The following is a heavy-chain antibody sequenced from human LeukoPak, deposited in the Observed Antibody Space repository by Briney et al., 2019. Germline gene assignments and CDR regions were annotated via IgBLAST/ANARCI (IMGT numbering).Heavy chain of an antibody. CDR1: GGSFSGYC. V-gene: IGHV4-34*01. D-gene: IGHD2-2*01. CDR3: ARAPFIVVVPAAMSKGFDY. J-gene: IGHJ4*02. Sequence: PSETLSLTCAVYGGSFSGYCWSWIRQPPGKGLEWIGEINHSGSTNYNPSLKSRVTISVDTSKNQFSLKLSSVTAADTAVYYCARAPFIVVVPAAMSKGFDYWGQGTLVTVSS. CDR2: INHSGST.